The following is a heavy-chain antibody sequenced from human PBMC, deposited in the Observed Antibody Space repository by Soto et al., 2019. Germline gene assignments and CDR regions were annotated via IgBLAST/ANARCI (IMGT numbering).Heavy chain of an antibody. J-gene: IGHJ5*02. CDR2: IYHSGST. CDR1: GGSISSGDYS. V-gene: IGHV4-30-2*01. Sequence: SETLSLTCAVSGGSISSGDYSWSWIRQPPGKGLEWIGYIYHSGSTYYNPSLKSRVTISVDRSKNQFSLQLSSVTPEDTAVYYCAREVEQQLAYNWLDPWGQGKLVTVSS. D-gene: IGHD6-13*01. CDR3: AREVEQQLAYNWLDP.